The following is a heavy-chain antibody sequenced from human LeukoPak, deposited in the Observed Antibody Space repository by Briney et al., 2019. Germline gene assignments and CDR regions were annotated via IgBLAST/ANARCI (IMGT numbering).Heavy chain of an antibody. CDR1: GFTVSDNY. Sequence: GGSLRLSCAASGFTVSDNYMSWVRQAPGKGLEWVSVMYSRGDTYYADSVKGRFTFSRDISKNTLYLQMNALRTEDTAMYYCARDAPQVPAAGVLASWGQGTLVTVSS. CDR2: MYSRGDT. CDR3: ARDAPQVPAAGVLAS. D-gene: IGHD6-13*01. J-gene: IGHJ5*02. V-gene: IGHV3-53*01.